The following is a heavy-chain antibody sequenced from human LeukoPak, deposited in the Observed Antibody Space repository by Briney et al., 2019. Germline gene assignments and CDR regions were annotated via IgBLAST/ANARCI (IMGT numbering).Heavy chain of an antibody. Sequence: GGSLRLSCAASGFTVSSNYMSWVRPAPGKGLEWGSVIYSGGSTYYADSVKGRFTISRDNSKTTLYLQMNSLRAEDTAVYYCARDRRETMITFGGVMTAGWFDPWGQGTLVTVSS. V-gene: IGHV3-53*01. CDR3: ARDRRETMITFGGVMTAGWFDP. CDR1: GFTVSSNY. CDR2: IYSGGST. J-gene: IGHJ5*02. D-gene: IGHD3-16*01.